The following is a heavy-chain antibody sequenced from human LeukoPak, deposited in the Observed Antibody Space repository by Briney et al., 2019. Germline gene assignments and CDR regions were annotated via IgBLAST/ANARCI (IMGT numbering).Heavy chain of an antibody. J-gene: IGHJ4*02. D-gene: IGHD3-16*01. CDR1: GFTFSNYW. V-gene: IGHV3-7*04. CDR2: INQDGSEK. Sequence: PASSLRLSCAAAGFTFSNYWMSWLRQAPGKGLEWVANINQDGSEKSYVDSVEGRFTISRDNARKSLYLHVNSLRAEDTAVYYCARDIYDGHDYWGQGTLLTVSS. CDR3: ARDIYDGHDY.